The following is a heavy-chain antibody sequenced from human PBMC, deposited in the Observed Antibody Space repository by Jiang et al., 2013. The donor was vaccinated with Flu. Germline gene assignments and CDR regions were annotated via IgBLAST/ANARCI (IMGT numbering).Heavy chain of an antibody. D-gene: IGHD1-7*01. Sequence: QLVESGGGVVQPGGSLRLSCAASGFTFHSYGMHWVRQAPGKGLEWVALISYDGSNKFYADSVKGRFTISRDNSKNTLYLQMNSLRAEDTAVYYCAKRLFNWDYDRLFNYYGMDVWGPGTTATVSS. CDR3: AKRLFNWDYDRLFNYYGMDV. V-gene: IGHV3-30*18. CDR2: ISYDGSNK. J-gene: IGHJ6*02. CDR1: GFTFHSYG.